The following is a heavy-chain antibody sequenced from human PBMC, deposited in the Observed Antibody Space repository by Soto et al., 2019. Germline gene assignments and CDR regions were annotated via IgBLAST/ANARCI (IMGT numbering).Heavy chain of an antibody. D-gene: IGHD3-10*01. V-gene: IGHV4-39*01. Sequence: QLQLQESGPGLVKPSETLSLTCTVSGGSISSSSYYWAWIRQPPGKGLEWIASIYYSGTTYYNPSLKSRVTISVDTSKNPFSLKLSSVTAADTAVYYCAREFNGDYFDYWGQGTLVTVSS. CDR2: IYYSGTT. CDR3: AREFNGDYFDY. J-gene: IGHJ4*02. CDR1: GGSISSSSYY.